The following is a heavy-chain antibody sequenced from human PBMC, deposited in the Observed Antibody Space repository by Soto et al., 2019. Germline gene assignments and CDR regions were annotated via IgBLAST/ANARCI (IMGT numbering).Heavy chain of an antibody. V-gene: IGHV3-23*01. D-gene: IGHD2-21*01. CDR3: ANYIGVGANYGLDV. CDR2: ISGSGGST. CDR1: GFSFSSYG. Sequence: EVELLESGGGLVQPGGSLRLSCAVSGFSFSSYGMSWVRQAPEKGLEWVSAISGSGGSTYYADSVKGRFTISRDNSKNTLYLQMNRRSAEDTAVYYCANYIGVGANYGLDVWGQGTTVTVSS. J-gene: IGHJ6*02.